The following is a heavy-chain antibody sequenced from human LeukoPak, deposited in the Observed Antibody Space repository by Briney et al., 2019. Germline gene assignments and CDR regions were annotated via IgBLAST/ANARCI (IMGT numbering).Heavy chain of an antibody. CDR1: GSTFSSYA. CDR3: AKGGTMVRGVDRFDY. CDR2: ISYDGSNK. D-gene: IGHD3-10*01. Sequence: GGSLRLSCAASGSTFSSYAMHWVRQAPGKGLEWVAVISYDGSNKYYADSVKGRFTISRDNSKNTLYLQMNSLRAEDTAVYYCAKGGTMVRGVDRFDYWGQGTLVTVSS. V-gene: IGHV3-30-3*01. J-gene: IGHJ4*02.